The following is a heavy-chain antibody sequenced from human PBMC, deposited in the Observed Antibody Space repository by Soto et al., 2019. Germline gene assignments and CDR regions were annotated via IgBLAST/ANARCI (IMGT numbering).Heavy chain of an antibody. V-gene: IGHV4-39*01. CDR3: VSQPTTVPTQPYFDY. Sequence: SQTLSLTCTVAGGSVTNSSYYWGWIRQSPGKGLEWNGRVYYRGRSYSKSSVKSRVTISVDTSKNRFSLSLNSVTASATAVYFCVSQPTTVPTQPYFDYWGPGALVTVSS. CDR2: VYYRGRS. CDR1: GGSVTNSSYY. J-gene: IGHJ4*02. D-gene: IGHD4-17*01.